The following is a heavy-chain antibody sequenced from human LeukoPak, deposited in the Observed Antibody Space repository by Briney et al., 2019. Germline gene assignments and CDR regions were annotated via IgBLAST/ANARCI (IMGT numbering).Heavy chain of an antibody. D-gene: IGHD6-19*01. V-gene: IGHV3-30*02. Sequence: GGSLRLSRAASGFTFSSYGMHWVRQAPGKGLEWVAFIRYDGSNKYYADSVKGRFTISRDNSKNTLYLQMNSLRAEDTAVYYCAKDPHKNSSGWYRGYYFDYWGQGTLVTVSS. CDR3: AKDPHKNSSGWYRGYYFDY. CDR2: IRYDGSNK. J-gene: IGHJ4*02. CDR1: GFTFSSYG.